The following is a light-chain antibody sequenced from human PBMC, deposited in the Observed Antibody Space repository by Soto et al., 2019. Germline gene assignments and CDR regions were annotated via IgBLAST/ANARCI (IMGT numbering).Light chain of an antibody. CDR2: DAS. V-gene: IGKV3-11*01. Sequence: EILLTQSPATLSLSPGERATLSCRASQSVSSYLAWYQQKPGQAPRLLIYDASNRATGIPARFSGSGSGTDFTLTISSLEREYSAVYYCQQRSNWPPTFGQGTKLEIK. CDR1: QSVSSY. CDR3: QQRSNWPPT. J-gene: IGKJ2*01.